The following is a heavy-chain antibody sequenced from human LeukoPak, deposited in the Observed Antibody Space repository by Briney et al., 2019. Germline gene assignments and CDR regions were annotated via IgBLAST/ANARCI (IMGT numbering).Heavy chain of an antibody. J-gene: IGHJ6*02. CDR1: GFTVSSNY. CDR3: ARDRRPQPRYCSGGSCYSYYYYYGMDV. V-gene: IGHV3-66*01. CDR2: IYSGGST. Sequence: GGSLRLSCAASGFTVSSNYVSWVRQAPGKGLEWVSVIYSGGSTYYADSVKGRFTISRDNSKNTLYLQMNSLRAEDTAVYYCARDRRPQPRYCSGGSCYSYYYYYGMDVWGQGTTVTVSS. D-gene: IGHD2-15*01.